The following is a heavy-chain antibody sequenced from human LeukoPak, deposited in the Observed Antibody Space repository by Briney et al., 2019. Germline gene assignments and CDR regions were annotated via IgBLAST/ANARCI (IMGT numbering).Heavy chain of an antibody. J-gene: IGHJ4*01. CDR1: GFSFSDSY. Sequence: GGSLRLSCVVSGFSFSDSYMTWIRQTPGKGLESLAYISGSGHDVYYTDSVKGRFTISRDNAKDSLYLQMNGLRPEDTALYYCSTDPRLLIYWGHGTLVTVSS. V-gene: IGHV3-11*01. CDR2: ISGSGHDV. D-gene: IGHD2-8*01. CDR3: STDPRLLIY.